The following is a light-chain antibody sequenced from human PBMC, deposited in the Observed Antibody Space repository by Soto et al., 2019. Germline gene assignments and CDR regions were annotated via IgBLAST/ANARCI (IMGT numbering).Light chain of an antibody. CDR3: SSYTTSNTRQIA. Sequence: QSALNQPASVSGSPGQAISISCTGTSSDVGGYNYVSWYQHHPGKAPKLIIYDVSNRPSGVSNRFSGSKSGNTASLTISGLQPEDEADYYCSSYTTSNTRQIAFGTGTKVTVL. J-gene: IGLJ1*01. CDR1: SSDVGGYNY. V-gene: IGLV2-14*03. CDR2: DVS.